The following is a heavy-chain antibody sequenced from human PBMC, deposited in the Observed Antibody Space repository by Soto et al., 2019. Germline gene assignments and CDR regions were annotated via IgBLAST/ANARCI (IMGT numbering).Heavy chain of an antibody. CDR2: IYHGGSP. J-gene: IGHJ5*02. CDR1: GASISSYY. CDR3: AREGEVFNRLDP. Sequence: SETLSLTCSVSGASISSYYWSWIRQTPAKGLEWIGYIYHGGSPNYNPSLKSRVTISLDTSKSQFSLRLKSVTAADTAVYYCAREGEVFNRLDPWGQGTQVTVSS. D-gene: IGHD3-16*01. V-gene: IGHV4-59*12.